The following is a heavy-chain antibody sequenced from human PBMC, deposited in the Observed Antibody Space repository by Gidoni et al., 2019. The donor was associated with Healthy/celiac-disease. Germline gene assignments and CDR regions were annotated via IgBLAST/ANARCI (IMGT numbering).Heavy chain of an antibody. CDR1: GYTFPSYS. Sequence: VQLVQSGAEVKKPGASVKVSCKAAGYTFPSYSMHWVRQAPGQGLGWMVIINPSGGSTSYAQKFQGRVTMTRDTSTSTVYMELSSLRSEDTAVYYCARGDYDFWSGYYKGGGDYWGQGTLVTVSS. V-gene: IGHV1-46*03. D-gene: IGHD3-3*01. J-gene: IGHJ4*02. CDR2: INPSGGST. CDR3: ARGDYDFWSGYYKGGGDY.